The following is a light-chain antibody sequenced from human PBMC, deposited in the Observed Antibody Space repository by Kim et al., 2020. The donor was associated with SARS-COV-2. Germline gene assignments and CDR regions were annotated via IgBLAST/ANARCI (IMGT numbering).Light chain of an antibody. V-gene: IGLV1-40*01. J-gene: IGLJ2*01. Sequence: RVTISSTEGRSDIGAGCDVHWYKQLPRSAPKRLSYVNINRPSGVPDRFSGAKSGTSASLAITGLQAEDEADYYCQSYDSSLSGVVFGGGTQLTVL. CDR3: QSYDSSLSGVV. CDR2: VNI. CDR1: RSDIGAGCD.